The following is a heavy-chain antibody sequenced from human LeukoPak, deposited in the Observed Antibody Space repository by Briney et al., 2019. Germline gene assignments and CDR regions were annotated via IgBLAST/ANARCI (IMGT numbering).Heavy chain of an antibody. V-gene: IGHV3-30*18. CDR3: AKDRGYCSSTSCEYYYYYGMDV. CDR1: GFTFSSYG. Sequence: GGSLRLSCAASGFTFSSYGMHWVRRAPGKGLEWVAVISYDGSNKYYADSVKGRFTISRDNSKNTLYLQMNSLRAEDTAVYYCAKDRGYCSSTSCEYYYYYGMDVWGQGTTVTVSS. CDR2: ISYDGSNK. J-gene: IGHJ6*02. D-gene: IGHD2-2*01.